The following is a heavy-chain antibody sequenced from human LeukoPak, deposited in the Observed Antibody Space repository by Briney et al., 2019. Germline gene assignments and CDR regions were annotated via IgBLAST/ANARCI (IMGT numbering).Heavy chain of an antibody. CDR2: IYYSGST. D-gene: IGHD2-15*01. CDR1: GGSISSSSYC. V-gene: IGHV4-39*01. J-gene: IGHJ4*02. Sequence: SETLSLTCTVSGGSISSSSYCWGWIRQPPGKGLEWIGSIYYSGSTYYNPSLKSRVTISVDTSKNQFSLKLSSVTAADTAVYYCASYLLGYCSGGSCYYYFDYWGQGTLVTVSS. CDR3: ASYLLGYCSGGSCYYYFDY.